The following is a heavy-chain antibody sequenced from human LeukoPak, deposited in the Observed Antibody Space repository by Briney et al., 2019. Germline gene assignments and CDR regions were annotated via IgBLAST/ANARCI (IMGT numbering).Heavy chain of an antibody. CDR3: ASRIPYDSSSY. V-gene: IGHV3-74*01. CDR2: INSDGSST. J-gene: IGHJ4*02. D-gene: IGHD3-22*01. Sequence: GGSLRLSCAASGFTFSSYWMHWVRQAPGKGLVWVSRINSDGSSTDYADSVKGRFTISRDNAKNTLYLQMNSLRAEDTAVYYCASRIPYDSSSYWGQGTLVTVLS. CDR1: GFTFSSYW.